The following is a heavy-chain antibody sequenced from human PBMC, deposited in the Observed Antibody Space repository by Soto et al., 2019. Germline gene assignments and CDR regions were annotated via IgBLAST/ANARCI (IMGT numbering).Heavy chain of an antibody. CDR2: FDPEDGET. D-gene: IGHD3-3*01. CDR1: GYTFTGYG. CDR3: ATLSNDFWSGPNNWFDP. V-gene: IGHV1-24*01. J-gene: IGHJ5*02. Sequence: VASVKVSCKASGYTFTGYGISWVRQAPGKGLEWMGGFDPEDGETIYAQKFQGRVTMTEDTSTDTAYMELSSLRSEDTAVYYCATLSNDFWSGPNNWFDPWGQGTLVTVSS.